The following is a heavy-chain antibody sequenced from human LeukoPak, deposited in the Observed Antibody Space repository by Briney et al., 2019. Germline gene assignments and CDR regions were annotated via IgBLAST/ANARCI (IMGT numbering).Heavy chain of an antibody. CDR2: ISSSGSTI. Sequence: GGSLRLSCAASGFSFSSYAIHWVRQAPGKGLEWVSYISSSGSTIYYADSVKGRFTISRDNAKNSLYLQMNSLRAEDTAVYYCAELGITMIGGVWGKGTTVTISS. CDR1: GFSFSSYA. V-gene: IGHV3-48*03. D-gene: IGHD3-10*02. CDR3: AELGITMIGGV. J-gene: IGHJ6*04.